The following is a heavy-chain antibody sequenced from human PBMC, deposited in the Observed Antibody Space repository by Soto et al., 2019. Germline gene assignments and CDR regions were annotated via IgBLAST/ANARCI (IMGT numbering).Heavy chain of an antibody. CDR3: ARDPIRTGYDSSGYPDDY. CDR1: GGTFSSYT. D-gene: IGHD3-22*01. Sequence: SVKVSCKASGGTFSSYTISWVRQAPGQGLEWMGRIIAGNGIANYSQKFQGRVTITTDTSASTAYMELSSLRSEDTAVYYCARDPIRTGYDSSGYPDDYWGQGTLVTVSS. J-gene: IGHJ4*02. CDR2: IIAGNGIA. V-gene: IGHV1-69*04.